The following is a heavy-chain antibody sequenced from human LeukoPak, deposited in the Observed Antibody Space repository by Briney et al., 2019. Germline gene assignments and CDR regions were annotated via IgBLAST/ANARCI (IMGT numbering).Heavy chain of an antibody. D-gene: IGHD5/OR15-5a*01. V-gene: IGHV3-74*01. CDR1: GFPFSSSW. Sequence: GVPLRLSCAASGFPFSSSWKHWLRHAPGMGPVWVSHIKRGGSNQYYADSVEGRVTIHRDNAKNTLYLQMISLSAEDTAQCYCAAGSTDSVYRAVNIWGQGTMVTVSS. CDR2: IKRGGSNQ. J-gene: IGHJ3*02. CDR3: AAGSTDSVYRAVNI.